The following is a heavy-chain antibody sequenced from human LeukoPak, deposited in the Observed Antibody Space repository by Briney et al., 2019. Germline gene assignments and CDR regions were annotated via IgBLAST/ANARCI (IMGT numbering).Heavy chain of an antibody. CDR2: MNPNSGAT. D-gene: IGHD3-10*01. CDR3: ARDRRVVRGVVGHHLLDS. J-gene: IGHJ4*02. Sequence: GASVKVSCKASGYTFTSYYIHWVRQAPGQGLEWMGWMNPNSGATNYAQKFQGRVTMTRDTSTSTVYMALSSLTSEDTAMYYCARDRRVVRGVVGHHLLDSWGQGTLVTVSS. CDR1: GYTFTSYY. V-gene: IGHV1-2*02.